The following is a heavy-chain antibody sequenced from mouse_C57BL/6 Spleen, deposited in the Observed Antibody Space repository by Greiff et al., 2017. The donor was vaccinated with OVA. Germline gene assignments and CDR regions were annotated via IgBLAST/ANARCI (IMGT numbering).Heavy chain of an antibody. CDR1: GFTFSDYG. V-gene: IGHV5-17*01. CDR3: ARDSNYIYYYAMDY. Sequence: EVQRVESGGGLVKPGGSLKLSCAASGFTFSDYGMHWVRQAPEKGLEWVAYISSGSSTIYYADTVKGRFTISRDNAKNTLFLQMTSLRSEDTAMYYCARDSNYIYYYAMDYWGQGTSVTVSS. CDR2: ISSGSSTI. J-gene: IGHJ4*01. D-gene: IGHD2-5*01.